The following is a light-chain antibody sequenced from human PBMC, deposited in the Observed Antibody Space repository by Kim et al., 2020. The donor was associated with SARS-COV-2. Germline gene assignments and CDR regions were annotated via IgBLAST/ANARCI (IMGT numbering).Light chain of an antibody. Sequence: QLVLTQSPSASASLGASVKLTCTLSSGHSSYAIAWHQQQPEKGPRYLMKLNSDGSLSKGDGIPDRFSGSSSGADRYLIISNLHSEDEADYYCETWDSNIQVFGGGTQLTVL. CDR3: ETWDSNIQV. J-gene: IGLJ3*02. CDR1: SGHSSYA. CDR2: LNSDGSL. V-gene: IGLV4-69*01.